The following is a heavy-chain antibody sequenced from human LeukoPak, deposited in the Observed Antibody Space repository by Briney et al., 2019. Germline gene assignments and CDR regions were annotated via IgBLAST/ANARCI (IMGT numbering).Heavy chain of an antibody. J-gene: IGHJ4*02. Sequence: PGGSLRLSCAASGFTVSSNYMSWVRQAPGKGLEWVSVISSGGSTYYADSVKGRFTISRDNSKNTLYLQMNSLRAEDTAVYYCVRYYDSSGYYYYWGQGTLVTVSS. CDR3: VRYYDSSGYYYY. D-gene: IGHD3-22*01. CDR2: ISSGGST. CDR1: GFTVSSNY. V-gene: IGHV3-53*01.